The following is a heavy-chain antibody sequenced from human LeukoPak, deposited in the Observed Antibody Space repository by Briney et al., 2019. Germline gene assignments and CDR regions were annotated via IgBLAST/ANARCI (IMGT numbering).Heavy chain of an antibody. Sequence: GGSLRLSCTVSGFTVSSNSMSWVRQAQGKGLEWVSFIYSGGNTHYSDSVKGRFTISRDNSKDTLYLQMNSLRAEDTALYYCARRAGEDSHPYDYWGQGTLVTVSS. J-gene: IGHJ4*02. D-gene: IGHD4-17*01. CDR3: ARRAGEDSHPYDY. CDR1: GFTVSSNS. CDR2: IYSGGNT. V-gene: IGHV3-53*01.